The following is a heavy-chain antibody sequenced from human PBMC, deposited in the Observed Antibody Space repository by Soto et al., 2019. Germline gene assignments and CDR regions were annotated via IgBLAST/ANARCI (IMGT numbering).Heavy chain of an antibody. J-gene: IGHJ4*02. Sequence: LRLSCAASGFTFSDYYMSWIRQAPGKGPEWVSYISSSGSTIYYADSVKGRFTISRDNAKNSLYLQMNSLRAEDTAVYYCARDPGRLMVHPRALDYWGQGTLVTVSS. V-gene: IGHV3-11*01. CDR2: ISSSGSTI. CDR1: GFTFSDYY. D-gene: IGHD2-8*01. CDR3: ARDPGRLMVHPRALDY.